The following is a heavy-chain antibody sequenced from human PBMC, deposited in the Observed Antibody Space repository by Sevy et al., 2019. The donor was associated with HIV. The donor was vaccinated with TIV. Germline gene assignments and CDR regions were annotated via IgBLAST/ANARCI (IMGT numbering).Heavy chain of an antibody. CDR2: VYNGGET. D-gene: IGHD6-19*01. J-gene: IGHJ4*02. Sequence: SETLSLTCSVSGASMRSSHYWGWIRQPPGKGLEWIGSVYNGGETFYAPSLKTRVTISIDTSKSHFSLKLTSVAATDTAVYYCARRPQWLGPSFDTWGQGNLVTVSS. V-gene: IGHV4-39*02. CDR3: ARRPQWLGPSFDT. CDR1: GASMRSSHY.